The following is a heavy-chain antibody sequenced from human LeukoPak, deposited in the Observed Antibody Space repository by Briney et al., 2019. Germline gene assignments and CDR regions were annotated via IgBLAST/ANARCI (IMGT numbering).Heavy chain of an antibody. CDR1: GGSMRSYY. J-gene: IGHJ4*02. V-gene: IGHV4-59*08. D-gene: IGHD6-19*01. CDR2: VYYSGTA. CDR3: ARTKSGWYYSDY. Sequence: PSETLSLTCTVSGGSMRSYYWSWIRQPPGKGLELIGYVYYSGTANHNPSLESRVTILVDMSKNQFSLNLSSVTAADTAVYYCARTKSGWYYSDYWGQGTLVSVSS.